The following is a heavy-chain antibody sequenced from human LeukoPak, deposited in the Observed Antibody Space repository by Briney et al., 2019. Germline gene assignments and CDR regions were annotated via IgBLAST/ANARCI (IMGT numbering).Heavy chain of an antibody. Sequence: GGSLRLSCAASGFTFSSYWMSWVRQAPGKGLEWVANIKQDGSERYYVDSVKGRFTISRDNAKNSLFLQMNSLRAEDTAVYYCARRGYHDYSGFDYWGQGTLVTVSS. J-gene: IGHJ4*02. CDR3: ARRGYHDYSGFDY. V-gene: IGHV3-7*01. D-gene: IGHD1-26*01. CDR1: GFTFSSYW. CDR2: IKQDGSER.